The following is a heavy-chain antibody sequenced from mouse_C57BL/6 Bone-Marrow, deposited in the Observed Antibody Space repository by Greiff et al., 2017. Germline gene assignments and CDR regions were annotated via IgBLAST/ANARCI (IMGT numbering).Heavy chain of an antibody. V-gene: IGHV5-17*01. J-gene: IGHJ3*01. CDR2: ISSGSSTI. CDR1: GFTFSDYG. Sequence: EVHLVESGGGLVKPGGSLKFSCAASGFTFSDYGMHWVRQAPEKGLEWVAYISSGSSTIYYADKVKGRFTISRDNAKNTLFLQMTSLRSEDTAMYYCARITSWFAYWGQGTLVTVSA. CDR3: ARITSWFAY. D-gene: IGHD1-3*01.